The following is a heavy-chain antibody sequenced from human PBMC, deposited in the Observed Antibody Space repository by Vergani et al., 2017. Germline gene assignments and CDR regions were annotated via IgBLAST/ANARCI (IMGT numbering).Heavy chain of an antibody. D-gene: IGHD3-16*01. J-gene: IGHJ6*02. CDR1: GVTFSSYA. CDR3: AKITVPDYSYGMDV. V-gene: IGHV3-23*01. CDR2: ISGSGCST. Sequence: EVQLLESGGGLVQPGGSLRLSCAASGVTFSSYAMSWVRQAPGKGLEWVSAISGSGCSTYYAYSVKARFTISIDNSKNTLYLQLNSLRAEDTAVYYWAKITVPDYSYGMDVWGQGTTVTVSS.